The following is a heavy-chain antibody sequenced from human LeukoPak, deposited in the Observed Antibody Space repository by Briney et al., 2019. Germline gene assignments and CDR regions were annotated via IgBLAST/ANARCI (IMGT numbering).Heavy chain of an antibody. Sequence: PSETLSLTCTVSGGSISSSSYYWGWIRQPPGKGLKWIVSNYYSGSTYYNPSLKSRVTISVDTSKNQFSLKLSSVTAADTAVYYCATYGRSYYYGTGSYYKMLEFDPWGQGTLVTVSS. J-gene: IGHJ5*02. CDR3: ATYGRSYYYGTGSYYKMLEFDP. CDR2: NYYSGST. V-gene: IGHV4-39*01. CDR1: GGSISSSSYY. D-gene: IGHD3-10*01.